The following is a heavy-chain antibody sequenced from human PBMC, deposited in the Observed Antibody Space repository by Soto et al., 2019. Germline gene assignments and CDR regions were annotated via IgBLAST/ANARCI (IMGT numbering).Heavy chain of an antibody. J-gene: IGHJ6*02. CDR1: GFTFSNYR. Sequence: LRPSCATSGFTFSNYRMNWVREAPGKGLEWVASISGSGKDTFYRDSVKGRFTISRDNAESSLVLQMNSLTVDDTAVYHCARVHLVRTSSYYCGMDVWGPGTTVTVS. D-gene: IGHD6-6*01. V-gene: IGHV3-21*06. CDR3: ARVHLVRTSSYYCGMDV. CDR2: ISGSGKDT.